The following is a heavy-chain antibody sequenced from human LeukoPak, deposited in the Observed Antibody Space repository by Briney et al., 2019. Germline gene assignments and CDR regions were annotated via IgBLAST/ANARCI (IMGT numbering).Heavy chain of an antibody. D-gene: IGHD3-22*01. CDR3: ARVNYYDSSGYYPDNYFDY. V-gene: IGHV3-48*03. Sequence: GGSLRLSCAASGFTFSSYEMNWVRQAPGKGLEWVSYISSSGSTIYYADSVKGRFTISRDNAKNSLYLQMNSLRAEDTAVYYCARVNYYDSSGYYPDNYFDYWGQGTLVTVSS. CDR1: GFTFSSYE. CDR2: ISSSGSTI. J-gene: IGHJ4*02.